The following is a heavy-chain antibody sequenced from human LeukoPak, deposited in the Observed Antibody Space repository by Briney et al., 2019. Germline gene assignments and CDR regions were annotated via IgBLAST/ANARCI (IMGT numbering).Heavy chain of an antibody. Sequence: AGGSLRLSCAASEFVFSDYYMSWIRQAPGKGLEWVSYISDSGSTIYYADSVKGRFTISRDNVKNSLYLQMNGLRAEDTAVYYCAKCHGPGIAAAGIGYWGQGTLVTVSS. CDR1: EFVFSDYY. V-gene: IGHV3-11*01. D-gene: IGHD6-13*01. CDR3: AKCHGPGIAAAGIGY. J-gene: IGHJ4*02. CDR2: ISDSGSTI.